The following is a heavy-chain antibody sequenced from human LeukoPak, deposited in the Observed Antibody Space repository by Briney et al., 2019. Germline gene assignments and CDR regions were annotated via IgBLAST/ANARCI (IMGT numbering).Heavy chain of an antibody. CDR2: INHSGST. Sequence: PSETLSLTCAVYGGSFSGYYWSWIRQPPGKGLEWIGEINHSGSTNYNPSLKSRVTISVDTSKNQFSLKLSSVTAADTAVYYCARGVHPFVRDIVVVPAAINQTRGGPHFDYWGQGTLVTVSS. V-gene: IGHV4-34*01. D-gene: IGHD2-2*02. CDR3: ARGVHPFVRDIVVVPAAINQTRGGPHFDY. CDR1: GGSFSGYY. J-gene: IGHJ4*02.